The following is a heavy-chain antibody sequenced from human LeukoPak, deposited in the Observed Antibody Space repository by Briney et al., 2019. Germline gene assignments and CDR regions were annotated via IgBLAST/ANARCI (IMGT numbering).Heavy chain of an antibody. V-gene: IGHV6-1*01. D-gene: IGHD5-12*01. CDR3: ARESGGYSGYDLSHYFDY. CDR1: RDSVSSNSAA. J-gene: IGHJ4*02. Sequence: SQTLSLTCAISRDSVSSNSAAWNWTRQSPSRGLEWLGRTYYRSKWYNDYAVSVKSRITINPDTSKNQFSLQLNSVTPEDTAVYYCARESGGYSGYDLSHYFDYWGQGTLVTVSS. CDR2: TYYRSKWYN.